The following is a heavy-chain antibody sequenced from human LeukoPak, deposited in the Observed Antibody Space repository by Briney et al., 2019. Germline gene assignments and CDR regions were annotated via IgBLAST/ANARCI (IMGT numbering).Heavy chain of an antibody. CDR3: AKRSGYTIGWFFDF. D-gene: IGHD6-19*01. V-gene: IGHV3-23*01. CDR1: GFSFSSYA. CDR2: ISGSGDNT. Sequence: GGSLRLSCAASGFSFSSYAMGWVRQAPGKGLEWVSSISGSGDNTYHAESVKGRFTISRDNSKNTLFLQMNSLRAEDTAVFYCAKRSGYTIGWFFDFWGQGTLVTVSS. J-gene: IGHJ4*02.